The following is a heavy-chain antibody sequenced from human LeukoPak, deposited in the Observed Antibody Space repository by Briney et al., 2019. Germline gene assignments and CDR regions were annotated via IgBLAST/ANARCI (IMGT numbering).Heavy chain of an antibody. J-gene: IGHJ5*01. D-gene: IGHD6-13*01. V-gene: IGHV3-30*04. CDR1: GFTFSTYS. CDR3: SRDYSSTSVLDS. CDR2: ISLYESKQ. Sequence: PGWGVRLSYPASGFTFSTYSLHGVRQAAGKGLNGVAGISLYESKQYYADSLKGRFSISRDNSKNTLFLQVNILNADDTAVYSCSRDYSSTSVLDSWGQGTLVTVSS.